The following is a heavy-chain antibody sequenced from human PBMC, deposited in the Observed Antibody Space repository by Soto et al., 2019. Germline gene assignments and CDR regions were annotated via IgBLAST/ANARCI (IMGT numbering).Heavy chain of an antibody. J-gene: IGHJ4*02. CDR3: ATVGSSSTMVRGVIDYFAD. D-gene: IGHD3-10*01. CDR1: GYTFTSYD. V-gene: IGHV1-8*01. Sequence: GASVKVSCKASGYTFTSYDINWVRQATGQGLEWMGWMNPNSGNTGYAQKFQGRVTMTEDTSTGTAYMELSSLRSEDTAVYYCATVGSSSTMVRGVIDYFADWGQGTLVPVDS. CDR2: MNPNSGNT.